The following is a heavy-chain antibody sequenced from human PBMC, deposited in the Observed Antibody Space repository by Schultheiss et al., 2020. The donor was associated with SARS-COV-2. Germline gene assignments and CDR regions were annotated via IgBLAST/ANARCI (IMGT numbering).Heavy chain of an antibody. J-gene: IGHJ4*02. Sequence: ETLSLTCTVSGGSISSSIWWSWVRQPPGKGLEWVAVISYDGSNKYYVDSVKGRFTISRDNAKNSLYLQMNSLRAEDTAVYYCARDLFFWDGQQLDFDYWGQGTLVTVSS. CDR2: ISYDGSNK. CDR1: GGSISSSIW. CDR3: ARDLFFWDGQQLDFDY. D-gene: IGHD6-13*01. V-gene: IGHV3-7*01.